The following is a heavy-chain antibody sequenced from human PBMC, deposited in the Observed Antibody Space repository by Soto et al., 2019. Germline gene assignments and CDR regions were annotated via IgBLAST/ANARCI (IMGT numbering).Heavy chain of an antibody. Sequence: EVQLVESGGGLVQPGGSLKLSCAASGFTFSGSAMHWVRQASGKGLEWVGRIRSKANSYATAYAASVKGRFTISRDDSKNTACLEMNSRRTEDAGVYYWTRLGGGGAAAGTSGMDVWGQGTTVTVSS. D-gene: IGHD6-13*01. CDR2: IRSKANSYAT. CDR3: TRLGGGGAAAGTSGMDV. J-gene: IGHJ6*02. V-gene: IGHV3-73*02. CDR1: GFTFSGSA.